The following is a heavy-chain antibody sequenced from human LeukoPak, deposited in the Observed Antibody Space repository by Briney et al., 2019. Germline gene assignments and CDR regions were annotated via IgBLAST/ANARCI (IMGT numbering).Heavy chain of an antibody. V-gene: IGHV4-59*01. J-gene: IGHJ5*02. CDR2: IYYSGST. CDR3: ARAGSSSWYTWFDP. D-gene: IGHD6-13*01. Sequence: PSETLSLTCTVSGGSISSYYWSWIRQPPGKGLEWIGYIYYSGSTNYNPSLKSRVTISVDTSKNQFSLKLSSVTAADTAVYYCARAGSSSWYTWFDPWGQGTLVTVSS. CDR1: GGSISSYY.